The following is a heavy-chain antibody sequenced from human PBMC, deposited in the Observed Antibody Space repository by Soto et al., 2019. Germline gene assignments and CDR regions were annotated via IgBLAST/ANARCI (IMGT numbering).Heavy chain of an antibody. CDR1: GFTFSSYS. J-gene: IGHJ6*03. CDR2: ISSSRSYI. CDR3: AIDEGSGRKAILWTYVDYYFYVDV. Sequence: EVQLVESGGGLVKPGGSLRLSCAASGFTFSSYSMNWVLQAPGKELEWVSSISSSRSYIYYADSVKGRFTISRDNAKNSLCLQRNRLSAEDTAVYYCAIDEGSGRKAILWTYVDYYFYVDVWGKGTTVNVFS. V-gene: IGHV3-21*01. D-gene: IGHD3-10*01.